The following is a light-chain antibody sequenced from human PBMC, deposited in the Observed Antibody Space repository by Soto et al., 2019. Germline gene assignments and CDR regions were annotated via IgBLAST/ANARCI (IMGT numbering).Light chain of an antibody. CDR1: QSVSSNY. J-gene: IGKJ1*01. CDR2: DVS. CDR3: QQYGSSPT. Sequence: DIVLTQSPGTLSLSPGERATLSCRSSQSVSSNYLAWYQQKPDQAPRLVIYDVSGRATGIPDRFSGSGSGTALTFTITRLEPENSAVYYSQQYGSSPTFGQATKVEIK. V-gene: IGKV3-20*01.